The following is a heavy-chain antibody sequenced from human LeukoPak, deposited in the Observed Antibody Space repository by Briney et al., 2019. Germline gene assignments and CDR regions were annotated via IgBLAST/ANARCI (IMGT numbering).Heavy chain of an antibody. V-gene: IGHV3-48*04. CDR1: GFTFSSYS. CDR2: ISSSSSTI. CDR3: VRDRGSYRPIDY. Sequence: GGSLRLSCAASGFTFSSYSMNWVRQAPGKGLEWVSYISSSSSTIYYADSVKGRFTISRDNAKNSLYLEMNSLRVEDTAIYYCVRDRGSYRPIDYWGQGTLVTASS. D-gene: IGHD1-26*01. J-gene: IGHJ4*02.